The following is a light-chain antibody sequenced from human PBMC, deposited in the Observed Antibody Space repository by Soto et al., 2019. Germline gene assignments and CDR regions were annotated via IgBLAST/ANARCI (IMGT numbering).Light chain of an antibody. J-gene: IGLJ3*02. Sequence: QSALTQPASVSGSPGQSTTISCTGTSSDVGHPYNYVSWYQQYPGKAPKLLIFKVNNRPSGISGRFSSSKSGNTASLTISGLQAEDEGDYYCMSFVESTSTHWVLGGGTKLTVL. CDR2: KVN. CDR3: MSFVESTSTHWV. CDR1: SSDVGHPYNY. V-gene: IGLV2-14*01.